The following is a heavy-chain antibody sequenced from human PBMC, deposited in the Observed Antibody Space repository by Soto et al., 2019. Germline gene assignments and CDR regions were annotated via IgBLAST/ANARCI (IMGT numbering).Heavy chain of an antibody. V-gene: IGHV1-2*02. CDR3: ARGGSYYAH. Sequence: ASVKGSCKASGNTHTVYFIHWLRQAPGQGLEWMGWINSVSGGANYAPRFQGRVSMTRDTSSATAFMDLSGLRTDDTAVYYCARGGSYYAHWGQGTLVTVSS. CDR1: GNTHTVYF. J-gene: IGHJ4*02. D-gene: IGHD1-26*01. CDR2: INSVSGGA.